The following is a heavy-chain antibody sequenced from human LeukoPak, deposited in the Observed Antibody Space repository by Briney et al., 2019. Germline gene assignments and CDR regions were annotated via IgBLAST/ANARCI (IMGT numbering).Heavy chain of an antibody. CDR3: ARDLRDGYYFDY. Sequence: SETLSLTCTVSGGSISSGSYYWSWIRQPAGKGLEWVGRIYTSGSTNYNPSLKSRVTISVDTSKNQFSLKLSSVTAADTAVYYCARDLRDGYYFDYWGQGTLVTVSS. D-gene: IGHD5-24*01. CDR2: IYTSGST. J-gene: IGHJ4*02. CDR1: GGSISSGSYY. V-gene: IGHV4-61*02.